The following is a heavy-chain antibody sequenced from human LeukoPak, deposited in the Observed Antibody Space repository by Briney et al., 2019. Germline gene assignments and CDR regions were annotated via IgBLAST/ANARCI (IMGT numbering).Heavy chain of an antibody. J-gene: IGHJ3*02. CDR1: GGSISSYY. V-gene: IGHV4-59*01. Sequence: SETLSLTCAVSGGSISSYYWSWIRQPPGKGLEWIGYIYYSGSTNYNPSLKSRVTISVDTSKNQFSLKLSSVTAADTAVYYCARMTMYYDFWSGAFDIWGQGTMVTVSS. CDR3: ARMTMYYDFWSGAFDI. D-gene: IGHD3-3*01. CDR2: IYYSGST.